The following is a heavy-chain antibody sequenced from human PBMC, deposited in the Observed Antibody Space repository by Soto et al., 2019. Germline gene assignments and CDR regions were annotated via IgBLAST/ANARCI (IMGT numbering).Heavy chain of an antibody. CDR1: GFTFSSYG. J-gene: IGHJ4*02. CDR2: ISYDGSNK. CDR3: VIAVAGRARFDY. Sequence: GGSLRLSCAASGFTFSSYGMHWVRQAPGKGLEWVAVISYDGSNKYYADSVKGRFTISRDNSKNTLYLQMNSLRAEDTAVYYCVIAVAGRARFDYWGQGTLVTVSS. V-gene: IGHV3-30*03. D-gene: IGHD6-19*01.